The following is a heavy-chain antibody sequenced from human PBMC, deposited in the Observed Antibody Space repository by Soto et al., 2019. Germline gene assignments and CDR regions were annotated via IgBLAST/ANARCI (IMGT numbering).Heavy chain of an antibody. CDR1: GFTFSDYY. D-gene: IGHD3-22*01. Sequence: QVQLVESGGGLVKPGGSLRLSCAASGFTFSDYYMSWIRQAPGKGLEWISYISSNSNYKNHADSVRGRVTISRDNATISLYLQMNDLRAEDTAVYYCARATGYYHTSGSDSWGQGTLVTVSS. V-gene: IGHV3-11*06. CDR2: ISSNSNYK. CDR3: ARATGYYHTSGSDS. J-gene: IGHJ4*02.